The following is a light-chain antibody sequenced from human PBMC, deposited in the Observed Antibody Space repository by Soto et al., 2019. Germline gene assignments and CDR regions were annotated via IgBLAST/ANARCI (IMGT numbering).Light chain of an antibody. CDR1: RGHSSYA. Sequence: QPVLTQSPSASASLGASVKLTCTLSRGHSSYAIAWHQQQPEKGPRYLMKLNSDGSHNKGDGIPDRFSGSSSGAERYLTISSLQSEDEADYYCQTWGTGMVFGGGTKLTVL. V-gene: IGLV4-69*01. CDR2: LNSDGSH. J-gene: IGLJ3*02. CDR3: QTWGTGMV.